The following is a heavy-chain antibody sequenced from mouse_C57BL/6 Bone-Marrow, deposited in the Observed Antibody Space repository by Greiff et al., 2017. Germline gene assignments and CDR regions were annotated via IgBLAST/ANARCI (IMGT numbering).Heavy chain of an antibody. CDR3: ARSGPLGRSFDY. CDR2: IYPTSGRT. V-gene: IGHV1-55*01. Sequence: VQLQQPGAELVKPGASVKMSCKASGYTFTSYWITWVKQRPGQGLGWIGDIYPTSGRTNYNEQFKSKAILTVDTSSNTAYMQLSSLTSEDSAVFYCARSGPLGRSFDYWGQGTTLTVSS. J-gene: IGHJ2*01. D-gene: IGHD4-1*01. CDR1: GYTFTSYW.